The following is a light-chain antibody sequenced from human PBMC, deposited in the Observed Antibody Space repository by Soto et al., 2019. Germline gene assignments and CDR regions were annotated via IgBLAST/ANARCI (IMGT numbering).Light chain of an antibody. J-gene: IGKJ1*01. CDR2: GAS. Sequence: QMTQSPSSLSASVGDRVTITCRASQGISNYLAWYQQKPGKVPKLLIYGASTLQSGVPSRLSGSGSGTDFTLIINSLQPEDVATYYCQKYDSAPWTFGQGTKVEIK. CDR3: QKYDSAPWT. CDR1: QGISNY. V-gene: IGKV1-27*01.